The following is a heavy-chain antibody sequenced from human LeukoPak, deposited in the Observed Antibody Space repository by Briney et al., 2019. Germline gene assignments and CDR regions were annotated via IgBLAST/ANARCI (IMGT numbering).Heavy chain of an antibody. CDR3: ARLGSPIYYYYIDV. CDR2: INPNSGGT. CDR1: GYTFTGYY. V-gene: IGHV1-2*02. D-gene: IGHD1-26*01. Sequence: ASAKVSCKASGYTFTGYYMHWVRQAPGQGLEWMGWINPNSGGTNYAQKFQGRVTMTRDTSISTAYMELSRLRSDDTAVYYCARLGSPIYYYYIDVWGKGTTVTVSS. J-gene: IGHJ6*03.